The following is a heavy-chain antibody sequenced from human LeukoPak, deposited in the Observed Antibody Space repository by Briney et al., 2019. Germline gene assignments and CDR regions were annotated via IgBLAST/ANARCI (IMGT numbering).Heavy chain of an antibody. CDR2: ISAYNGNT. Sequence: ASVKVSCKASGYTFTSYGISWVRQAPGQGLEWMGWISAYNGNTNYAQKLQGRVTMTTDTSTCTAYMELRSLRSDDTAVYYCARSIMVYATDWFDPWGQGTLVTVSS. CDR1: GYTFTSYG. J-gene: IGHJ5*02. V-gene: IGHV1-18*01. D-gene: IGHD2-8*01. CDR3: ARSIMVYATDWFDP.